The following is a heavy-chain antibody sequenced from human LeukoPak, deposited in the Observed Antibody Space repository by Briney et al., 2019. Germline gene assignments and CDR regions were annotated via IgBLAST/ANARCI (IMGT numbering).Heavy chain of an antibody. V-gene: IGHV3-30-3*01. CDR1: GFTFSSYA. CDR2: ISYDGSNK. J-gene: IGHJ6*02. Sequence: GGSLRLSCAASGFTFSSYAMHWVRQAPGKGLEWVAVISYDGSNKYYADSVKGRFTISRDNSKNTLYLQMNSLRAEDTAVYYCARSSVGGYYYYYGMDVWGQGTTVTVSS. D-gene: IGHD3-3*01. CDR3: ARSSVGGYYYYYGMDV.